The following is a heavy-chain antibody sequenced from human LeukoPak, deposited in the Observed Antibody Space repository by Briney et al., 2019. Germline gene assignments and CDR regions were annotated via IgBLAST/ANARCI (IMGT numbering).Heavy chain of an antibody. D-gene: IGHD3-16*01. Sequence: PSETLSLTPTVSGDSISSSNYYWGSTRQPPGKGLEWIASIYDSGSTYYKPYLETRVTISLDTSKNQLSLNLSSVAAADTGVYYCERLEWGTALGERGRSYMDVWGQGTTVTVSS. CDR1: GDSISSSNYY. CDR2: IYDSGST. V-gene: IGHV4-39*01. CDR3: ERLEWGTALGERGRSYMDV. J-gene: IGHJ6*03.